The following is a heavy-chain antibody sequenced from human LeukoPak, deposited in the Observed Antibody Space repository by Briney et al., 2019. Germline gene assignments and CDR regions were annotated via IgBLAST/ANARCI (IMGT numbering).Heavy chain of an antibody. CDR1: GGSISSYY. CDR2: IYTSGST. V-gene: IGHV4-4*07. CDR3: ARDFCGGDCYSFWFDP. J-gene: IGHJ5*02. D-gene: IGHD2-21*02. Sequence: PSETRSLTCTVSGGSISSYYWSWIRQPAGKGLEWIGRIYTSGSTNYNPSLKSRVTMSVDTSKNQFSLKLSSVTAADTAVYYCARDFCGGDCYSFWFDPWGQGTLVTVSS.